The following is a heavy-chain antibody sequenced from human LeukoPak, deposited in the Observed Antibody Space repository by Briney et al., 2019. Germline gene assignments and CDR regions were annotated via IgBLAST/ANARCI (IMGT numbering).Heavy chain of an antibody. J-gene: IGHJ5*02. CDR3: ARDRGYCTNGVCYTWFDP. V-gene: IGHV1-69*05. Sequence: SVKVSCKASGGTFSSYAISWVRQAPGQGLEWMGGIIPVFGAANYAQKFQGRIRLTTDESTSTDYMELSRMRSEDTAVYSCARDRGYCTNGVCYTWFDPWGQGPLVTVSS. D-gene: IGHD2-8*01. CDR2: IIPVFGAA. CDR1: GGTFSSYA.